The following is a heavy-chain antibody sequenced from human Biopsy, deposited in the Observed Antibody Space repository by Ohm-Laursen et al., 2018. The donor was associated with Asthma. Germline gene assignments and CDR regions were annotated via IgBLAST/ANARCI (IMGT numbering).Heavy chain of an antibody. CDR2: INSVFGTT. Sequence: SVKVSCKSLGGTFNTYVIGWVRQAPGQGLEWMGGINSVFGTTTYPQKFQDRVTITADDSTSTVYMELSRLRSEDTAVYYCAREAGSCISRTCYSLDFWGQGTLVSVSS. CDR1: GGTFNTYV. J-gene: IGHJ4*02. CDR3: AREAGSCISRTCYSLDF. D-gene: IGHD2-2*01. V-gene: IGHV1-69*13.